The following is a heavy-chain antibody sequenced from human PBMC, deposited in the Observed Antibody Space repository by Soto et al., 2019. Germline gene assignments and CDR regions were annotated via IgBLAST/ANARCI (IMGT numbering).Heavy chain of an antibody. CDR1: GYSFTRYG. CDR3: AMVDVYVTPSPQDV. J-gene: IGHJ6*02. CDR2: INAYNGNT. Sequence: QVQLVQSGAEVKNPGASVKVSCKASGYSFTRYGIGWARQAPGQGLELMGWINAYNGNTNYAPNLQGRLTLTTDTSTTTAHMELRSRRSNDTAIYYCAMVDVYVTPSPQDVWGQGTTVTVSS. V-gene: IGHV1-18*01. D-gene: IGHD3-16*01.